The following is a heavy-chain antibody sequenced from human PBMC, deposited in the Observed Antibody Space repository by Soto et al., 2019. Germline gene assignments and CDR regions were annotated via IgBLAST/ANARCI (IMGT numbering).Heavy chain of an antibody. J-gene: IGHJ6*02. CDR3: AGRGNDSSGYYNHYYYYYGMDV. CDR1: GYTFTSYA. Sequence: VSCKASGYTFTSYAMHWVRQAPGQRLEWMGWINAGNGNTKYSQKFQGRVTITRDTSASTAYMELSSLRSEDTAVYYCAGRGNDSSGYYNHYYYYYGMDVWGQGTTVTVSS. D-gene: IGHD3-22*01. CDR2: INAGNGNT. V-gene: IGHV1-3*01.